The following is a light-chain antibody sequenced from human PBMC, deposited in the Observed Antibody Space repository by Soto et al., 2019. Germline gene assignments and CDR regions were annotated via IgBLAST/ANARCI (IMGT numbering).Light chain of an antibody. V-gene: IGKV1-5*03. CDR2: KAS. J-gene: IGKJ5*01. Sequence: DIQMTQSPSTLSASVGDRVTITCRASQSISSWLAWYQQKPGKAPKLLIYKASSLESGVPSRFSGSGSGTEFTLTISSLQPDDSGSYYCQQADTFPITFGQGTRLEIK. CDR1: QSISSW. CDR3: QQADTFPIT.